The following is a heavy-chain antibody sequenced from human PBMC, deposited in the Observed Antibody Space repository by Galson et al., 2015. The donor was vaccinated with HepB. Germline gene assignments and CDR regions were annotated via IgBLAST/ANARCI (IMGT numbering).Heavy chain of an antibody. D-gene: IGHD3-22*01. CDR2: IWYDGSNK. J-gene: IGHJ2*01. Sequence: SLRLSCAASGFTFSSYGMHWVRQAPGKGLEWVAVIWYDGSNKYYADSVKGRFTISRDNSKNTLYLQMNSLRAEDTAVYYCARGPYYYDSSGYYYGWYFDLWGRGTLVTVSS. CDR1: GFTFSSYG. CDR3: ARGPYYYDSSGYYYGWYFDL. V-gene: IGHV3-33*01.